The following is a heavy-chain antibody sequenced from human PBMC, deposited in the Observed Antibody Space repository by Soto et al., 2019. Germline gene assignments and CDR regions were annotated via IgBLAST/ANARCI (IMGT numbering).Heavy chain of an antibody. CDR3: ARSGVTGIVIPSHWFDP. CDR2: ISSSGST. D-gene: IGHD2-21*02. J-gene: IGHJ5*02. V-gene: IGHV4-31*03. CDR1: GDSSGGVGY. Sequence: SETLSLTCTVSGDSSGGVGYCSWIRQLPGRGLEWIGCISSSGSTYYNPALNNRIRLSLGTSQNQFSLKLLSVTAADTDIYYCARSGVTGIVIPSHWFDPWGQGPLVTVSS.